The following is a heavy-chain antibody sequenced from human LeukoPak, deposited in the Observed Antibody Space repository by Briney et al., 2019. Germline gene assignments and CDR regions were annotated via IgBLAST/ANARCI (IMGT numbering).Heavy chain of an antibody. V-gene: IGHV3-11*01. Sequence: PGGSLRLSCAASGFTFSDYYMSWTRQAPGKGLEWVSYISSSGSTIYYADSVKGRFTISRDNAKNPLYLQMNSLRAEDTAVYYCARGSWPRAQHYDYWGQGTLVTVSS. CDR1: GFTFSDYY. D-gene: IGHD5-24*01. CDR2: ISSSGSTI. J-gene: IGHJ4*02. CDR3: ARGSWPRAQHYDY.